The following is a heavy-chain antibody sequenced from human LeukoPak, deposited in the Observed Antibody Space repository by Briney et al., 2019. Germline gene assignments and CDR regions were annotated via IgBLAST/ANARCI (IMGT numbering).Heavy chain of an antibody. CDR3: VRKLTGTTFFDY. Sequence: PGGSLRLSCAASGXTFSSYDLNWVRQAPGKGLEWVSYIVGNGITIYYADSVKGRFTISRDNAKNSLYLQMNSLRAEDTAVYYCVRKLTGTTFFDYWGQGTLVTVSS. J-gene: IGHJ4*02. CDR1: GXTFSSYD. CDR2: IVGNGITI. D-gene: IGHD1-1*01. V-gene: IGHV3-48*03.